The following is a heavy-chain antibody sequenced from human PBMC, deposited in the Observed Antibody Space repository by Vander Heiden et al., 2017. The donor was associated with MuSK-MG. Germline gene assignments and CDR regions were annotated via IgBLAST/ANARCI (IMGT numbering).Heavy chain of an antibody. V-gene: IGHV4-38-2*02. D-gene: IGHD7-27*01. CDR1: GYSISSGYY. CDR2: IYHSGST. Sequence: QVQLQESGPGLVKPSETLSLTCTVSGYSISSGYYWGWIRQPPGKGLEWIGSIYHSGSTYYNPSLKSRVTISVDTSKNQFSLKLSSVTAADTAVYYCARDGEWVNWFDPWGQGTLVTVSS. CDR3: ARDGEWVNWFDP. J-gene: IGHJ5*02.